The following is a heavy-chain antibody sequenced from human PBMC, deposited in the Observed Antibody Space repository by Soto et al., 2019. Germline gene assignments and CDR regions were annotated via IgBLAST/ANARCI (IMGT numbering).Heavy chain of an antibody. CDR1: GFTFSSYA. Sequence: PGGSLRLSCAASGFTFSSYAMSWVRQAPGKGLEWVSAISGSGGSTYYADSVKGRFTISRDNPKNTLYLQMNSLRAEDTAVCYCAKDLVRCSGGSCYPSIYFDYWGQGTLVTVSS. J-gene: IGHJ4*02. V-gene: IGHV3-23*01. CDR3: AKDLVRCSGGSCYPSIYFDY. CDR2: ISGSGGST. D-gene: IGHD2-15*01.